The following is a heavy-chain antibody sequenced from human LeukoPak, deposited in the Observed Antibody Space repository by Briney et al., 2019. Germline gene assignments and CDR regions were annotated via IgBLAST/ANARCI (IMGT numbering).Heavy chain of an antibody. D-gene: IGHD4-11*01. CDR3: AREQYSNYFDY. CDR2: IYSGSST. V-gene: IGHV3-53*01. J-gene: IGHJ4*02. Sequence: QAGGSLRLSCAASGFTVSSNYMSWVRQAPGKGLEWVSVIYSGSSTYYADSVKGRFTISRDNSKNTLYLQMNSLRAEDTAVYYCAREQYSNYFDYWGQGTLVTVSS. CDR1: GFTVSSNY.